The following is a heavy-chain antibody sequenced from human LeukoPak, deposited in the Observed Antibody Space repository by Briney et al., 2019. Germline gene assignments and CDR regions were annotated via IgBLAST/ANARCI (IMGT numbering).Heavy chain of an antibody. CDR2: MNPNSGNT. Sequence: ASVKVSCKASGYTFTGYYMHWVRQATGQGLEWMGWMNPNSGNTGYAQKFQGRVTMTRNTSISTAYMELSSLRSEDTAVYYCARGRSVGGDYWGQGTLVTVSS. V-gene: IGHV1-8*02. D-gene: IGHD1-26*01. CDR3: ARGRSVGGDY. CDR1: GYTFTGYY. J-gene: IGHJ4*02.